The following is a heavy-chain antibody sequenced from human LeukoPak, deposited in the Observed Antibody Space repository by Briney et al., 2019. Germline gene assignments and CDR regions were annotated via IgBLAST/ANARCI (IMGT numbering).Heavy chain of an antibody. J-gene: IGHJ6*02. CDR3: ARVGGDTMVRGVINGMDV. V-gene: IGHV1-2*04. CDR1: GYTFTGYY. D-gene: IGHD3-10*01. CDR2: INPNSGGT. Sequence: ASVKVSCKASGYTFTGYYMHWVRQAPGQGLEWMGWINPNSGGTNYAQKFQGWVTMTRDTSISTAYMELSRLRSEDTAVYYCARVGGDTMVRGVINGMDVWGQGTTVTVSS.